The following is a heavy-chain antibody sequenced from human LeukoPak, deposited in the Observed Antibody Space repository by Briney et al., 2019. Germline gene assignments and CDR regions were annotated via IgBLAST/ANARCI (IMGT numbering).Heavy chain of an antibody. V-gene: IGHV1-8*03. CDR3: ARGNPQELYYYGSGSYYNKWFDP. J-gene: IGHJ5*02. CDR2: MNPNSGNT. D-gene: IGHD3-10*01. CDR1: GYTFTSYD. Sequence: ASVKVSCKASGYTFTSYDINWVRQATGQGLEWMGWMNPNSGNTGYAQKFQGRVTITRNTSISTAYMELSSLRSEDTAVYYCARGNPQELYYYGSGSYYNKWFDPWGQGTLVTVSA.